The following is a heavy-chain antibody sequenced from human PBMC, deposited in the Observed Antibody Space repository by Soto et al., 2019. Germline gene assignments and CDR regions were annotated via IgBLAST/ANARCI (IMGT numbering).Heavy chain of an antibody. CDR2: IGPETGAT. Sequence: QVQLVQSGAEVKKPGASVKVSCKASGYTFTGHYIHWVRQAPEQGPEWMGEIGPETGATRYAQKFRGRVTMTRDMSITTVYMELNNLRPDDTAVYYCGRGRSGQIVVFYWGQGTPVTVSS. CDR3: GRGRSGQIVVFY. CDR1: GYTFTGHY. J-gene: IGHJ4*02. V-gene: IGHV1-2*02. D-gene: IGHD5-12*01.